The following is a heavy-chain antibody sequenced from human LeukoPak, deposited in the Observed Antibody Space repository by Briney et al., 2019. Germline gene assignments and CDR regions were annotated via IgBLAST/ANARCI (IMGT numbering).Heavy chain of an antibody. CDR3: TRTRTYYYDSSGYYSQGY. CDR1: GFTFGDYA. V-gene: IGHV3-49*03. D-gene: IGHD3-22*01. Sequence: PGRSLRLSCTASGFTFGDYAMSWFRQAPGKELEWVGFIRSKAYGGTTEYAASVKGRFTISRDDSKSIAYLQMNSLKTEDTAVYYCTRTRTYYYDSSGYYSQGYWGQGTLVTVSS. J-gene: IGHJ4*02. CDR2: IRSKAYGGTT.